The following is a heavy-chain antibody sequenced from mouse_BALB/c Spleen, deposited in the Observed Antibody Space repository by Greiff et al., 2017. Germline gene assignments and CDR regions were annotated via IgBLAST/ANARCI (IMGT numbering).Heavy chain of an antibody. J-gene: IGHJ1*01. D-gene: IGHD1-1*01. Sequence: EVMLVESGAELVRSGASVKLSCTASGFNIKDYYMHWVKQRPEQGLEWIGWIDPENGDTEYAPKFQGKATMTADTSSNTAYLQLSSLTSEDTAVYYCNADYYGSSVYFDVWGAGTTVTVSS. V-gene: IGHV14-4*02. CDR3: NADYYGSSVYFDV. CDR2: IDPENGDT. CDR1: GFNIKDYY.